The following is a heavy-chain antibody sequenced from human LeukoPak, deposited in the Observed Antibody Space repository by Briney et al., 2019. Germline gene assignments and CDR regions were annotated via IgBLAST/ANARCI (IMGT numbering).Heavy chain of an antibody. J-gene: IGHJ4*02. V-gene: IGHV4-59*06. CDR3: AREKWYYYDSSGYSDY. D-gene: IGHD3-22*01. CDR2: IYYSGST. CDR1: GGSISSYS. Sequence: PSETLSLTCTVSGGSISSYSWSWIRQHPGKGLEWIGYIYYSGSTYYNPSLKSRVTISVDTSKNQFSLKLSSVTAADTAVYYCAREKWYYYDSSGYSDYWGQGTLVTVSS.